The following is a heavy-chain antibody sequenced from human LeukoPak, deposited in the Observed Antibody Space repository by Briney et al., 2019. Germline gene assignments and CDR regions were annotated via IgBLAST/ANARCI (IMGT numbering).Heavy chain of an antibody. CDR2: ISYDGSNK. D-gene: IGHD3-22*01. J-gene: IGHJ4*02. Sequence: QTAGSLRLSCAASGFTFSSYAMHWVRQAPGKGLEWVAVISYDGSNKYYADSVKGRFTISRDNSKNTLYLQMNSLRAEDTAVYYCARDPDSSGYYGPGYWGQGTLVTVSS. V-gene: IGHV3-30-3*01. CDR1: GFTFSSYA. CDR3: ARDPDSSGYYGPGY.